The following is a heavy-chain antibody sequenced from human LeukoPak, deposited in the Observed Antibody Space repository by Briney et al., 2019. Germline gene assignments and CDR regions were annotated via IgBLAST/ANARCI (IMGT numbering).Heavy chain of an antibody. CDR2: IYPGDSDT. J-gene: IGHJ6*01. CDR1: GYSFTDYW. V-gene: IGHV5-51*03. Sequence: GESLKISCKGSGYSFTDYWIGWVRQMPGKGLEWMGIIYPGDSDTRYSPSFQGQVTISADKSISTAYLQWSSLKASDTAMYYCARSYYDTSIYAMDVWGKGPRSPSPQ. CDR3: ARSYYDTSIYAMDV. D-gene: IGHD3-10*01.